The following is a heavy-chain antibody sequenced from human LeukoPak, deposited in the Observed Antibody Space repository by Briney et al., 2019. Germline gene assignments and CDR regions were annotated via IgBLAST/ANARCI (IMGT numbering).Heavy chain of an antibody. CDR1: GFTFSSYA. Sequence: GGSLRLSCAASGFTFSSYAMSWVRQAPGKGLEWVSYISSSSSTIYYTDSVKGRFTISRDNAKNSLYLQMSSLRDEDTAVYYCARVRGCCSGGTCYEDYWGQGTLVTVSS. V-gene: IGHV3-48*02. J-gene: IGHJ4*02. CDR3: ARVRGCCSGGTCYEDY. CDR2: ISSSSSTI. D-gene: IGHD2-15*01.